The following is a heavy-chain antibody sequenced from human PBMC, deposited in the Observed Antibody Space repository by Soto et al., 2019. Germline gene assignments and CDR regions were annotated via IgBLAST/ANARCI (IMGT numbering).Heavy chain of an antibody. CDR1: GGSFSGYY. J-gene: IGHJ4*02. CDR3: ASDTYFDY. CDR2: INHSGST. Sequence: SETLSLTCAVYGGSFSGYYWSWIRQPPGKGLEWIGEINHSGSTNYNPSLKSRVTISVDTSKNQFSLKLSSVTAADTAVYYCASDTYFDYWGQGTLVTVPS. V-gene: IGHV4-34*01.